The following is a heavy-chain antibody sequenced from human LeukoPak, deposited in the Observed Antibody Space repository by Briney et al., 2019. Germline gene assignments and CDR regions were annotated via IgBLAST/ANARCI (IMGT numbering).Heavy chain of an antibody. Sequence: PSETLSLTCAVSGGSISSGGYSWSWIRQPPGKGLEWIGYIYHSGSTYYNPSLKSRVTISVDRSKNQFSLKLSSVTAADTAVYYCARSMNPSVWFGESNDAFDIWGQGTMVTVSS. CDR3: ARSMNPSVWFGESNDAFDI. J-gene: IGHJ3*02. V-gene: IGHV4-30-2*01. CDR1: GGSISSGGYS. CDR2: IYHSGST. D-gene: IGHD3-10*01.